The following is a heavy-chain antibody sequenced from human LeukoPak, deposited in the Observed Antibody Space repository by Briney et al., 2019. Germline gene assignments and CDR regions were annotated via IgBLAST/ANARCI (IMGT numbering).Heavy chain of an antibody. Sequence: GGSLRLSCAASGFTFSSYSMNWVRQAPGKGLEWVSYISSASNTIYYAASVKGRFTISRDNAKNSLYLQMNSLRAEDTAMYYCARGGWFGDNNWFDPWGQGTLVTVSS. CDR2: ISSASNTI. V-gene: IGHV3-48*01. CDR1: GFTFSSYS. D-gene: IGHD3-10*01. J-gene: IGHJ5*02. CDR3: ARGGWFGDNNWFDP.